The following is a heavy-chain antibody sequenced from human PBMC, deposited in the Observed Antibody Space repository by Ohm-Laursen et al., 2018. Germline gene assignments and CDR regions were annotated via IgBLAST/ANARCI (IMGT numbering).Heavy chain of an antibody. CDR2: IRQDGGEI. V-gene: IGHV3-7*01. CDR3: ARVRGMYSMDV. Sequence: SLRLSCSASGFTFSNFWMNWVRQVPGKGLEWVANIRQDGGEIYYVDSVKGRFTTSRDNAKNSLYLRMDSLRAEDTAIYYCARVRGMYSMDVWGQGTTVTASS. CDR1: GFTFSNFW. D-gene: IGHD2-21*01. J-gene: IGHJ6*02.